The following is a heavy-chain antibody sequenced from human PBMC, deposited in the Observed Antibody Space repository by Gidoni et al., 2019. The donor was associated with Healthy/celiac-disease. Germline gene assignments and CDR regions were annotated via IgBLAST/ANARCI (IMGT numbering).Heavy chain of an antibody. V-gene: IGHV4-31*03. J-gene: IGHJ6*02. CDR1: GGSISSGGYY. CDR2: IYYSGST. Sequence: QVQLQESGPGLVKPSQTLSLTCTVSGGSISSGGYYWSWIRQHPGKGLEWIGYIYYSGSTYYNPSLKSRVTISVDTSKNQFSLKLSSVTAADTAVYYCARDHVSYDFWSGYYLPRYGMDVWGQGTTVTVSS. CDR3: ARDHVSYDFWSGYYLPRYGMDV. D-gene: IGHD3-3*01.